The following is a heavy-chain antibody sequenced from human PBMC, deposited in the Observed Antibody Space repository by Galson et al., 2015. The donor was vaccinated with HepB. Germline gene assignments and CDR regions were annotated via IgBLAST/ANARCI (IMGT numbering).Heavy chain of an antibody. J-gene: IGHJ4*02. V-gene: IGHV3-7*01. CDR1: GLTFSDYW. Sequence: SLRLSCATSGLTFSDYWMSWVRQTPGKGLEWVTNINKDGNEEYYVDSVKGRFTISRDNAKNSLYLQMNSLRVEDTAVYSCVTDYIGFWGQGTLVTVSS. CDR3: VTDYIGF. CDR2: INKDGNEE.